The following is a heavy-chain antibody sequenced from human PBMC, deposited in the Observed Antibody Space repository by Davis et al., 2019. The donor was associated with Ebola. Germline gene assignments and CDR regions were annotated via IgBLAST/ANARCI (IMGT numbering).Heavy chain of an antibody. CDR3: ARDEVRFLEWPTPGWFDP. J-gene: IGHJ5*02. CDR2: INPNSGGT. D-gene: IGHD3-3*01. V-gene: IGHV1-2*02. Sequence: ASVKVSCKASGYTFTGYYMHWVRQAPGQGLEWMGWINPNSGGTNYAQKFQGRVTMTRDTSISTAYMELSRLRSDDTAVYYCARDEVRFLEWPTPGWFDPWGQGTLVTVSS. CDR1: GYTFTGYY.